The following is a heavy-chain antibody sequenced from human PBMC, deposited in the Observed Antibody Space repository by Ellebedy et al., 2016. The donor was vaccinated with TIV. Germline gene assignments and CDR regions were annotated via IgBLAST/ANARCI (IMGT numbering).Heavy chain of an antibody. Sequence: GESLKISCAASGFSFTSNGMHWVRQAPGTGLEWVAFTPFDGSNTYYSDYVEGRFTISRDLSENTLYLQMDSLRPEDTAIYYCARDPGGYTLAFWGQGTLVTVSS. J-gene: IGHJ4*02. CDR3: ARDPGGYTLAF. CDR1: GFSFTSNG. D-gene: IGHD5-24*01. V-gene: IGHV3-30*02. CDR2: TPFDGSNT.